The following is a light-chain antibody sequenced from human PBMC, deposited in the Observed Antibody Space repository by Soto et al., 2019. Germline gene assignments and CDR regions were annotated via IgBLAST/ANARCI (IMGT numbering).Light chain of an antibody. CDR1: SSNSGAGYA. CDR3: QSYDSSLSGSGV. CDR2: GNS. J-gene: IGLJ1*01. V-gene: IGLV1-40*01. Sequence: QSVLTQPTSVSGATGQRVTIYCTGSSSNSGAGYAVHWYQQLPGTAPKLLIYGNSNRPSGVPDRFSGSKSGTSASLAITGLQAADEADYYCQSYDSSLSGSGVFGTGTKVTVL.